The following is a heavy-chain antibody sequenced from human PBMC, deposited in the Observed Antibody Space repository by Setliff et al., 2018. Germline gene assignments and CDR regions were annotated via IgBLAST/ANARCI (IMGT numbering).Heavy chain of an antibody. V-gene: IGHV4-39*07. CDR2: IYYRGST. CDR3: ARDLYDYVWGTYRYHDAFDI. Sequence: SETLSLTCTVSGGSISSSSYYWGWIRQPPGKGLEWIGSIYYRGSTHYNPSLKSRVTISIDTSKNQFFLKLSSVTAADTAVYYCARDLYDYVWGTYRYHDAFDIWGQGTMVTVSS. CDR1: GGSISSSSYY. J-gene: IGHJ3*02. D-gene: IGHD3-16*02.